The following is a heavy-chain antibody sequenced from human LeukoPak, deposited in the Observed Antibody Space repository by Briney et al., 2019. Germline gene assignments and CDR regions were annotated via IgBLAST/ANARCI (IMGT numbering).Heavy chain of an antibody. J-gene: IGHJ4*02. D-gene: IGHD1-26*01. CDR2: MNTDGTNT. CDR3: AREGSFSGIYALQY. V-gene: IGHV3-74*01. CDR1: GFTFSIHW. Sequence: GGSLRLSCAASGFTFSIHWMHWVRQTPGQGLVWVSRMNTDGTNTAYADSVKGRFTISRDNARNTLFLQMNSLSPEDTAVYYCAREGSFSGIYALQYWGQGTVVTVSS.